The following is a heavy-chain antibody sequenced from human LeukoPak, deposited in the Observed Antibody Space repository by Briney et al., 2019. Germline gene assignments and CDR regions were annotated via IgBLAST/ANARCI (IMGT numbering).Heavy chain of an antibody. CDR1: GFTFRRFW. V-gene: IGHV3-7*04. J-gene: IGHJ3*02. CDR2: IRQDGSEK. Sequence: GGSLRLSFTASGFTFRRFWMSWVRQAPWRGLYWVAHIRQDGSEKYYVDSVKGRFTISRDNAENSVDLQMNSLTAEDTAVYYCVRDVHPEAFDIWGQGTMVSV. CDR3: VRDVHPEAFDI.